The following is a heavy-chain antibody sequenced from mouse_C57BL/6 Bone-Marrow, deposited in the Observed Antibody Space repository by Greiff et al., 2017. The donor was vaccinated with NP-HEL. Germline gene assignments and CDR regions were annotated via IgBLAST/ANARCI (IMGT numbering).Heavy chain of an antibody. Sequence: EVKLQESGGGLVKPGGSLKLSCAASGFTFSSYAMSWVRQTPEKRLEWVATISDGGSYTYYPDNVKGRYTISRDNAKNNLYLQMSHLKSEDTAMYYCARDLEAMDYWGQGTTVTVSS. J-gene: IGHJ4*01. CDR1: GFTFSSYA. CDR2: ISDGGSYT. V-gene: IGHV5-4*01. CDR3: ARDLEAMDY.